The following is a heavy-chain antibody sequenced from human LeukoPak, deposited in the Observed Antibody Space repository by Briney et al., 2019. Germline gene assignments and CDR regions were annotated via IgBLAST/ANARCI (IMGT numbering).Heavy chain of an antibody. V-gene: IGHV1-24*01. J-gene: IGHJ4*02. D-gene: IGHD3-3*01. CDR3: ATVDGPIFGVVPNPAGQDYSDY. CDR2: FDPEDGET. CDR1: GYTFTGYY. Sequence: ASVKVSYKASGYTFTGYYMHWVRQAPGKGLEWMGGFDPEDGETIYAQKFQGRVTMTEDTSTDTAYMELSSLRSEDTAVYYCATVDGPIFGVVPNPAGQDYSDYWGQGTLVAVSS.